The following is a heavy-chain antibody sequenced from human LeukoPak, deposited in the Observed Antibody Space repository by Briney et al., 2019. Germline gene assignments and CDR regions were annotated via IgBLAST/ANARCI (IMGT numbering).Heavy chain of an antibody. CDR3: ARAPIVGATLAFDI. CDR2: ISAYNGNT. J-gene: IGHJ3*02. CDR1: GGTFSSYA. Sequence: ASVKVSCKASGGTFSSYAISWVRQAPGQGLEWMGWISAYNGNTNYAQKLQGRVTMTTDTSTSTAYMELRSLRSDDTAVYYCARAPIVGATLAFDIWGQGTMVTVSS. V-gene: IGHV1-18*01. D-gene: IGHD1-26*01.